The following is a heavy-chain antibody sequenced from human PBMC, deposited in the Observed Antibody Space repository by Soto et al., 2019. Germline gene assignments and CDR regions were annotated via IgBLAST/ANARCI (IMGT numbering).Heavy chain of an antibody. CDR3: ARLRPLYSSSSGAVHSSNAMHV. D-gene: IGHD6-6*01. J-gene: IGHJ6*02. Sequence: SETLSLTCTVSGGSISSYYWSWIRQPAGKGLEWIGRIYTSGSTNYNPSLKSRVTMSVDTSKNQFSLKLSSVTAADTAVYYCARLRPLYSSSSGAVHSSNAMHVRGPAITLTLSS. V-gene: IGHV4-4*07. CDR1: GGSISSYY. CDR2: IYTSGST.